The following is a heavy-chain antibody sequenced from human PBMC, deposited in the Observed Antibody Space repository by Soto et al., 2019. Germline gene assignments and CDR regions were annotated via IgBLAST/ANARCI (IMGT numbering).Heavy chain of an antibody. Sequence: GGSLRLSCAASGFAFSNYEMNWVRQSPGKGLEWVSYISLSGSTIYYADSVKGRFTISRDDAKDSLYLEMDSLRADDTAVYYCARESFSASPNFFDYWGQGTLVTVSS. CDR3: ARESFSASPNFFDY. CDR1: GFAFSNYE. V-gene: IGHV3-48*03. J-gene: IGHJ4*02. D-gene: IGHD1-26*01. CDR2: ISLSGSTI.